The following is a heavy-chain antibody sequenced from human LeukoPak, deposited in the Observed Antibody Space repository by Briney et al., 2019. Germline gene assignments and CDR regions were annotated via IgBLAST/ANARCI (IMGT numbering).Heavy chain of an antibody. Sequence: ASVKVSCKASGYTFTSYGISWVRQAPGQGLEWMGWISAYNGNTNYAQKLQGRVTMTEDTSTDTAYMELSSLRSEDTAVYYCATANIVVVPAATRFDYWGQGTLVTVSS. CDR2: ISAYNGNT. D-gene: IGHD2-2*01. CDR1: GYTFTSYG. CDR3: ATANIVVVPAATRFDY. V-gene: IGHV1-18*01. J-gene: IGHJ4*02.